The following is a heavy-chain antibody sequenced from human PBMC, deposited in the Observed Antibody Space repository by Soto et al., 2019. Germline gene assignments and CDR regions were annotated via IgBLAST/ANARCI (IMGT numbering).Heavy chain of an antibody. CDR2: ISVSDPGT. D-gene: IGHD6-19*01. CDR3: TKGTWLDI. CDR1: GFTFGSHD. J-gene: IGHJ3*02. Sequence: EVQLLESGGGLEQPGGSLRLSCAASGFTFGSHDMSWVRQAPGKALEWVSSISVSDPGTYYADSVKGRFTTSQDISKNPLFLQMDSRRAEDTALYYCTKGTWLDIWGQGTMVTVSS. V-gene: IGHV3-23*01.